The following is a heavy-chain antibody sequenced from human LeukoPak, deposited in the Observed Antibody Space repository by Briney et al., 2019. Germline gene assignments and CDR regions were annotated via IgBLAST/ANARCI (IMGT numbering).Heavy chain of an antibody. V-gene: IGHV1-2*02. Sequence: GASVKVSCKASGYTFTGYYMHWVRQAPGQGLEWMGWINPNSGGTNYAQKFQGRVTMTRNTSISTAYMELSSLRSEDTAVYYCARVGGLTGTTGTTGYYFDYWGQGTLVTVSS. CDR2: INPNSGGT. CDR1: GYTFTGYY. J-gene: IGHJ4*02. CDR3: ARVGGLTGTTGTTGYYFDY. D-gene: IGHD1-1*01.